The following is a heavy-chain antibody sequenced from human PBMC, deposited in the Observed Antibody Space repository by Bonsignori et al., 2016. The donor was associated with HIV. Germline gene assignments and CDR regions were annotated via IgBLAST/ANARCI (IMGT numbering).Heavy chain of an antibody. CDR2: IYTSGST. CDR3: ARGTIFGPDY. D-gene: IGHD3-3*01. V-gene: IGHV4-4*07. J-gene: IGHJ4*02. Sequence: RQAPGKGLEWIGRIYTSGSTNYNPSLKSRVTMSVDTSKNQFSLKLSSVTAADTAVYYCARGTIFGPDYWGQGTLVTVSS.